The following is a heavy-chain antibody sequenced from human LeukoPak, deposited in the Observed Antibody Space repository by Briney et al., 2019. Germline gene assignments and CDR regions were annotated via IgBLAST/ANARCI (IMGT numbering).Heavy chain of an antibody. J-gene: IGHJ6*02. D-gene: IGHD3-22*01. CDR2: ISYDGTNK. V-gene: IGHV3-30*04. Sequence: GRSLRLPCAASGFTFSSYAMHWVRQAPGKGLEWVAIISYDGTNKYYADSVKGRFTISRDNSKNTLYLQMNSLRAEDTAVYYCAGGPYYDSSGYLPNYYGMDVWGQGTTVTVSS. CDR3: AGGPYYDSSGYLPNYYGMDV. CDR1: GFTFSSYA.